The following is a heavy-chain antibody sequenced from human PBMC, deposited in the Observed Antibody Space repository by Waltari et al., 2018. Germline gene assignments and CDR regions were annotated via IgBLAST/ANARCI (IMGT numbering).Heavy chain of an antibody. J-gene: IGHJ4*02. CDR2: MYYSGST. CDR1: GDSISSSSYY. V-gene: IGHV4-39*01. CDR3: VRHARTTSGGKHFDH. Sequence: QLQLQESGPGLVKASETLSPTCTVSGDSISSSSYYSGWVRQPPGKGLEWIGNMYYSGSTYYNPSLKSRVTISGDTSKSQFSLKLSSVTAEDTSMYYCVRHARTTSGGKHFDHWGQGMLVTVSP. D-gene: IGHD2-15*01.